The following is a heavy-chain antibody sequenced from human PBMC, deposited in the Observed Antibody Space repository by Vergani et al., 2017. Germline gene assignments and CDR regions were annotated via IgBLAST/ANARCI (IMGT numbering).Heavy chain of an antibody. D-gene: IGHD3-10*01. CDR3: ARDGYYGSGSYIGYGMDV. CDR1: GYTFTGYY. J-gene: IGHJ6*02. CDR2: INPNSGST. V-gene: IGHV1-2*02. Sequence: QVQLVQSGSELKKPGASVKVSCKASGYTFTGYYMHWVRQAPGQGLEWMGWINPNSGSTHYEQKFQDRVTMTRDTSISTAYMELSRLRSDDTDVFYCARDGYYGSGSYIGYGMDVWGQGTTVTVSS.